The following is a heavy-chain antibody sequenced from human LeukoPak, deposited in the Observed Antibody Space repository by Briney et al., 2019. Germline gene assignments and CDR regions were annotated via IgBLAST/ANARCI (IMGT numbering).Heavy chain of an antibody. CDR2: IIPIFGTA. J-gene: IGHJ4*02. CDR1: GGTFSSYA. CDR3: ARHPRATVTMGPYFDY. D-gene: IGHD4-17*01. Sequence: GASVKVSCKASGGTFSSYAISWVRQAPGQGLEWMGRIIPIFGTANYAQKFQGRVTITTHESTSTAYMELSSLRSEDTAVYYCARHPRATVTMGPYFDYSGQGTLVTVSS. V-gene: IGHV1-69*05.